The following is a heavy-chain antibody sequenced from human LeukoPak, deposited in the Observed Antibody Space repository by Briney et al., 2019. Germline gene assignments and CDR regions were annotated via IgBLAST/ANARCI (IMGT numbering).Heavy chain of an antibody. V-gene: IGHV4-39*01. J-gene: IGHJ4*02. CDR2: IYYGGGT. D-gene: IGHD3-3*01. CDR3: ARHSYDFWSGYYMREEGYFDY. Sequence: SETLSLTCTVSGGSISSSSYYWGWIRQPPGKGLGWMGSIYYGGGTYYNPSLKSRVTISVDTSKNQFSLKLSSVTAADTAVYYCARHSYDFWSGYYMREEGYFDYWGQGTLVTVSS. CDR1: GGSISSSSYY.